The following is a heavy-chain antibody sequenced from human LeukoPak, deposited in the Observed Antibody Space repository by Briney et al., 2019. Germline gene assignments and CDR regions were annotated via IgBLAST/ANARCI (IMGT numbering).Heavy chain of an antibody. CDR2: FDPEDGET. V-gene: IGHV1-24*01. CDR1: GYTLTELS. J-gene: IGHJ4*02. D-gene: IGHD4-23*01. Sequence: ASVKVSCKVSGYTLTELSMHWVRQAPGKGLEWMGGFDPEDGETIYAQKFQGRVTMTEDTSTDTAYMELSSLRSEDTAVYYCATGWAYGGNSTLGSGGWDYWGQGTLVTVSS. CDR3: ATGWAYGGNSTLGSGGWDY.